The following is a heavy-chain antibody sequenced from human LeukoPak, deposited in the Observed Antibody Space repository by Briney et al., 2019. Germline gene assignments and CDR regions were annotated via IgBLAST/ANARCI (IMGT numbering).Heavy chain of an antibody. CDR2: IYTSGST. J-gene: IGHJ6*03. CDR3: AIGYYYMDV. Sequence: SETLSLTCTVSGGSISSGSYYWSWIRQPAGKGLEWIGRIYTSGSTNYNPSLKSRVTISVDTSKNQFSLKLSSVTAADTAVYYCAIGYYYMDVWGKGTTVTISS. CDR1: GGSISSGSYY. V-gene: IGHV4-61*02.